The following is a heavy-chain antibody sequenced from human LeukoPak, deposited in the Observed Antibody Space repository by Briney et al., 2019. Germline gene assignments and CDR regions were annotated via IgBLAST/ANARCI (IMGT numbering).Heavy chain of an antibody. V-gene: IGHV3-23*01. D-gene: IGHD3-22*01. Sequence: PGGSLRLSCAASGFTFSSYAMSWVRQAPGKGLEWVSTISGSGGSTYYADSVKGRFTISRDNSKNTLYLQMNSLRAEDTAVYYCAKTYYYDSSGYYSTVPWDYSGQGTLVTVSS. CDR3: AKTYYYDSSGYYSTVPWDY. J-gene: IGHJ4*02. CDR2: ISGSGGST. CDR1: GFTFSSYA.